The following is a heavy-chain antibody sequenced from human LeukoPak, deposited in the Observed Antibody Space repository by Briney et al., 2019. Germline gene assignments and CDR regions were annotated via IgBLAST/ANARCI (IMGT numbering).Heavy chain of an antibody. CDR2: MNIDGSEK. CDR1: GFSVSSSY. D-gene: IGHD1-26*01. CDR3: ARDPVEWELLLDY. J-gene: IGHJ4*02. Sequence: GGSLRLSCAASGFSVSSSYMYWVRQAPGKRPEWVANMNIDGSEKYYADSVKGRFSISRDNARNSVYLQMASLRVEDTAVYYCARDPVEWELLLDYWGQGTLVTVSS. V-gene: IGHV3-7*01.